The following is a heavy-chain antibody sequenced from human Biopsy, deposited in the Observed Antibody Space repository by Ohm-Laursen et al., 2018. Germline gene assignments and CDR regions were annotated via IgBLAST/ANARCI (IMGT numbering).Heavy chain of an antibody. CDR2: ISGGSGII. J-gene: IGHJ4*02. Sequence: SLRLSCTASGFTFSDYYMTWIRQAPGKGPEWVSYISGGSGIIYYADSVKGRFTISRDNAQNSLFLQMNSLRAADTAVYYCAREGEGVDYYATSGFSFEYWGQGILVTVSS. CDR1: GFTFSDYY. V-gene: IGHV3-11*01. CDR3: AREGEGVDYYATSGFSFEY. D-gene: IGHD3-22*01.